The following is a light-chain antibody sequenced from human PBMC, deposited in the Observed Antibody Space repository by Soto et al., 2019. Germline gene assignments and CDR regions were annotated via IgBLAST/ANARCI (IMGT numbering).Light chain of an antibody. V-gene: IGKV3-11*01. J-gene: IGKJ2*01. Sequence: DIVLTQSPATLSFSPGERATLSCRASQDIGTSLAWYQYKPGQAPRLLFCVFSHRATVISGRFSGSRSGTDFTLSISNLEPEDFAVYYCKQRHNGRAFSHGTRLEIK. CDR3: KQRHNGRA. CDR2: VFS. CDR1: QDIGTS.